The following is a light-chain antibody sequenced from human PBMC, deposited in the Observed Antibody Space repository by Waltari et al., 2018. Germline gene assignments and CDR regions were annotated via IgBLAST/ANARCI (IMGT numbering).Light chain of an antibody. CDR3: QQYNNWLWT. CDR1: QSVSSN. V-gene: IGKV3-15*01. CDR2: GAS. Sequence: EIVMTQSPATLSVSPGERATLPCRPSQSVSSNLAWYQQKPGQAPRLLIYGASTRATGIPARFSGSGSGTEFTLTISSLQSEDFAVYYCQQYNNWLWTFGQGTKVEIK. J-gene: IGKJ1*01.